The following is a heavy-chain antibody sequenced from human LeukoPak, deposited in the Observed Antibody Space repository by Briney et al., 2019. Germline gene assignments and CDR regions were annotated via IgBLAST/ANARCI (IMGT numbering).Heavy chain of an antibody. CDR2: ISSSNNYI. V-gene: IGHV3-21*01. J-gene: IGHJ4*02. Sequence: GGSLRLSCAASGFTFSSYSMNWVRQAPGKGLEWVSSISSSNNYIYYADSVKGRFTTSRDNAKNSLYLQMNSLRAEDTAVYYCARVGELAPIDYWGQGILVTVSS. CDR1: GFTFSSYS. CDR3: ARVGELAPIDY. D-gene: IGHD6-13*01.